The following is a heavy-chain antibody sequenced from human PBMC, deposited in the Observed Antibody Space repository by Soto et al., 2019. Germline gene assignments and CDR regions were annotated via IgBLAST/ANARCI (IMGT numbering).Heavy chain of an antibody. V-gene: IGHV1-18*01. D-gene: IGHD3-9*01. CDR1: GYSFTSYG. CDR3: ARTVTGYYDY. CDR2: ISPYNGNT. J-gene: IGHJ4*02. Sequence: VKVSCKASGYSFTSYGISWVRQAPGQGPEWMGWISPYNGNTNYAQKLQGRVTMTTDTSTSTAYMELRSLISDDTAVYYCARTVTGYYDYWGQGTLVTVSS.